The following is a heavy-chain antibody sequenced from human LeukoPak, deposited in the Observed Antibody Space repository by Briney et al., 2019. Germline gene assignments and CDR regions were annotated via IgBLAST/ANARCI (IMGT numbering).Heavy chain of an antibody. CDR1: GYTFTSYD. J-gene: IGHJ3*02. V-gene: IGHV1-8*03. CDR2: MNPNRGNT. Sequence: ASVKVSCKASGYTFTSYDINWVRQATGQGLEWMGWMNPNRGNTGYAQKFQGRVTITRNTSISTAYMVLSSLRSEDTAVYYCARYCSSTSCQEFDIWGQGTMVTVSS. D-gene: IGHD2-2*01. CDR3: ARYCSSTSCQEFDI.